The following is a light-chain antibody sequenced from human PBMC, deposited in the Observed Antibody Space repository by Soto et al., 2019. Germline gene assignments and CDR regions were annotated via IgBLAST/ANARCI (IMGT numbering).Light chain of an antibody. CDR1: SSDVGGYDY. CDR3: CSYAGTYTFYV. CDR2: NVT. V-gene: IGLV2-11*01. J-gene: IGLJ1*01. Sequence: QSALTQPRSVSGSPGQSVTISCTGTSSDVGGYDYVSWYQQHPGKAPKLVIYNVTKRPSGVPDRFSGSRSGNTASLTISGLQAEDDADYYCCSYAGTYTFYVFGTG.